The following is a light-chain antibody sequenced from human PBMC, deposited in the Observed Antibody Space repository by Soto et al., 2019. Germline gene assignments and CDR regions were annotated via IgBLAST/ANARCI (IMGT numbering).Light chain of an antibody. J-gene: IGLJ1*01. CDR1: SRDVGNYNY. Sequence: SALTQPRSVSGSPGQSVTISCSGTSRDVGNYNYVSWYQQHPGKAPKLMIYDVIKRPSGVPDRFSGSKSDNTASLTISGLQAEDEADYYCCSYAGSYTYVFGTGTKVTVL. V-gene: IGLV2-11*01. CDR2: DVI. CDR3: CSYAGSYTYV.